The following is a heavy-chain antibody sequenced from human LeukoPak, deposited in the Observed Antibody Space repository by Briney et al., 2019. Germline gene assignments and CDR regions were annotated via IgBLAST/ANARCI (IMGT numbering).Heavy chain of an antibody. J-gene: IGHJ4*02. CDR3: ARGLGDGYNFGPQLHFDY. V-gene: IGHV4-31*03. D-gene: IGHD5-24*01. Sequence: SQTLSLTCTVSGGSISSGGYYWSWIRQHPGKGLEWIGYIYYSGSTYYNPSLKSRVTISVDTSKNQFSLKLSSVTAADTAVYYCARGLGDGYNFGPQLHFDYWGQGTLVTVSS. CDR2: IYYSGST. CDR1: GGSISSGGYY.